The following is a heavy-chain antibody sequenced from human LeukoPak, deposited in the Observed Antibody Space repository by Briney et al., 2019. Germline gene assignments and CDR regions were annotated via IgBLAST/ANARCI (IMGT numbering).Heavy chain of an antibody. D-gene: IGHD3-3*01. CDR1: GFTFSSYG. CDR2: IWYDGSNK. V-gene: IGHV3-33*01. CDR3: ARDNYDFWSGSRIDP. J-gene: IGHJ5*02. Sequence: PGGSLRLSCAASGFTFSSYGMHWVRQAPGKGLEWVAVIWYDGSNKYYADSVKGRFTISRDNSKNTLYLQMNSLRAEDTAVYYCARDNYDFWSGSRIDPWGQGTLVTVSS.